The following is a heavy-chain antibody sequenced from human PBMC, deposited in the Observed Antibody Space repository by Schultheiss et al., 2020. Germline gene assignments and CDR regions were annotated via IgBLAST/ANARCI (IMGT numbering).Heavy chain of an antibody. CDR2: IKSKTDGGTT. D-gene: IGHD4-23*01. CDR1: GFTVSSNY. Sequence: GESLKISCAASGFTVSSNYMSWVRQAPGKGLEWVGRIKSKTDGGTTDYAAPVKGRFTISRDDSKNTLYLQMNSLKTEDTAVYYCTTAFYYGGGDYWGQGTLVTVSS. V-gene: IGHV3-15*01. J-gene: IGHJ4*02. CDR3: TTAFYYGGGDY.